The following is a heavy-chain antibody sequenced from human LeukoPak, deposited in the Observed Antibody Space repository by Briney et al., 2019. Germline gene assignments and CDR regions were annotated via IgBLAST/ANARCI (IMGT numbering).Heavy chain of an antibody. D-gene: IGHD6-13*01. CDR2: ISSSSSYI. CDR1: GFTFSSYS. V-gene: IGHV3-21*04. CDR3: AKDLEMEGIAAAIGSGFDY. Sequence: GGSLRLSCAASGFTFSSYSMNWVRQAPGKGLEWVSSISSSSSYIYYADSVKGRFTISRDNAKNSLYLQMDSLRAEDTAVYYCAKDLEMEGIAAAIGSGFDYWGQGTWSPSPQ. J-gene: IGHJ4*02.